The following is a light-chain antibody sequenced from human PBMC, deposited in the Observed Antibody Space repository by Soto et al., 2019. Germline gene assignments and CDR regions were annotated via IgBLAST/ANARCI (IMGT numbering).Light chain of an antibody. CDR2: DAS. CDR1: QGIRND. V-gene: IGKV1-6*01. J-gene: IGKJ1*01. Sequence: AIQMTRSPSSLSASVGDRVTITCRASQGIRNDLGWYQQKPGKAPELLIYDASSLQSGVPSRFSGSGSGTDFTLTISSLQPEDFATYYCLQDYNYPRTFGQGTKVEIK. CDR3: LQDYNYPRT.